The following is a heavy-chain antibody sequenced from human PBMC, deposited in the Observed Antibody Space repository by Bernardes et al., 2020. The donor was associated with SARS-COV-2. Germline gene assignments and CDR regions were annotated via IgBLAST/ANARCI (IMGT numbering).Heavy chain of an antibody. CDR1: GYAFSAFY. J-gene: IGHJ6*02. CDR2: IDPNSGGT. V-gene: IGHV1-2*02. CDR3: ARAPRAYYGMDV. Sequence: ASVQVSCKASGYAFSAFYINWVRQAPGHGPEWMGWIDPNSGGTNYAQNFLGRVTMTRATPINSAFMELSRLRSDDTAVYYCARAPRAYYGMDVWGQGTTVSVSS.